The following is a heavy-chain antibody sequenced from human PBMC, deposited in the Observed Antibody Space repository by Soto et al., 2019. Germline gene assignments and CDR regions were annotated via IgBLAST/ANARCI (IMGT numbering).Heavy chain of an antibody. CDR2: ISSSSSYI. V-gene: IGHV3-21*01. D-gene: IGHD6-19*01. CDR1: GFTFSSYS. CDR3: ARAPARGEQWLPGIDY. Sequence: EVQLVESGGGLVKPGGSLRLSCAASGFTFSSYSMNWVRQAPGKGLEWVSSISSSSSYIYYADSVKGRFTISRDNAKNSLYLQMNSLRAEDTAVYYCARAPARGEQWLPGIDYWGQGTLVTVSS. J-gene: IGHJ4*02.